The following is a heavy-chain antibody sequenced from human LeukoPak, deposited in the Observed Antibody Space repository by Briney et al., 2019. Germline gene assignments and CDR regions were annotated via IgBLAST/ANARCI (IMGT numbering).Heavy chain of an antibody. D-gene: IGHD2-15*01. CDR3: ARDQEGSLGYCSGGSCYEFDY. V-gene: IGHV1-2*02. J-gene: IGHJ4*02. CDR2: INPNSGGT. Sequence: GASVKVSCKASGYTFTGYYMHWVRQAPGQGLEWMGWINPNSGGTNYAQKFQGRVTMTRDTSISTAYMELRSLRSDDTAMYYCARDQEGSLGYCSGGSCYEFDYWGQGTLVTVSS. CDR1: GYTFTGYY.